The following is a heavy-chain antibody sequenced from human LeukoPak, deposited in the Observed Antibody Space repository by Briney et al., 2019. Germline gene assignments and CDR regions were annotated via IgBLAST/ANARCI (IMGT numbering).Heavy chain of an antibody. Sequence: SETLSLTCTVSGGSISSSSDYWGWIRQPPGKGLEWIGSIYYSGSTYYNPSLKIRVTISVDTSKNKFSLKLSSVTAADTAVYYCARDQCSSASCLVGWFDPWGQGTLVTVSS. CDR2: IYYSGST. V-gene: IGHV4-39*07. J-gene: IGHJ5*02. CDR1: GGSISSSSDY. CDR3: ARDQCSSASCLVGWFDP. D-gene: IGHD2-2*01.